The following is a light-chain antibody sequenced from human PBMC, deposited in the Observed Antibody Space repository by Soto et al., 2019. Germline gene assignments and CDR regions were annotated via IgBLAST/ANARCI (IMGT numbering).Light chain of an antibody. V-gene: IGKV1-5*03. Sequence: DIQMTQSPSTLSASVGDRVTITCRASQSISSWLAWYQQKPGKAPKLLIYKASSLESGVPSRFSGSGSGTEFTLTISSLQPDDFATYYCQQFTGTFGQGNKVEIK. CDR2: KAS. CDR3: QQFTGT. CDR1: QSISSW. J-gene: IGKJ1*01.